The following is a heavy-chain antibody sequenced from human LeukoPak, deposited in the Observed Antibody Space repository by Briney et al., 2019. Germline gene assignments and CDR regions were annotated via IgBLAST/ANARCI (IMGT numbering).Heavy chain of an antibody. CDR2: MYSGGST. CDR1: GFTVSSNY. Sequence: PGGSLRLSCTVSGFTVSSNYMSWVRQAPGKGLEWVSVMYSGGSTYYADSVKGRFTISRDNSKNTLYLQMNSLRAEDTAVYYCARDHGGSYDYWGQGTLVTVSS. V-gene: IGHV3-66*01. J-gene: IGHJ4*02. CDR3: ARDHGGSYDY. D-gene: IGHD1-26*01.